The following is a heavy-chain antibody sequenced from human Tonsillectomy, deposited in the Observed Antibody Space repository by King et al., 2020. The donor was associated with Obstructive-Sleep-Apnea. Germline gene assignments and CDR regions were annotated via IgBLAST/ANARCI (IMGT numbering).Heavy chain of an antibody. V-gene: IGHV3-23*04. D-gene: IGHD3-16*01. Sequence: VQLVESGGGLVEPGKSLRLSCAASGFTFRNYAMSWVRQAPGKGLEWVSALTGSGDTTYYADSVKGRFTISRENSREWLYQEMNSPTVQDTAVYYCARRSGISYGYFDFWGQGILVTVSS. CDR3: ARRSGISYGYFDF. CDR2: LTGSGDTT. CDR1: GFTFRNYA. J-gene: IGHJ4*02.